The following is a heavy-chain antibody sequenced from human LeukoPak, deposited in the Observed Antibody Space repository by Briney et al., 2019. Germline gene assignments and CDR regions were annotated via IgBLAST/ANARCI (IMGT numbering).Heavy chain of an antibody. J-gene: IGHJ4*02. V-gene: IGHV3-11*05. Sequence: GRFTISRDNAKNLLFLQMNSLRAEDTAVYYCARGVGYDSSGYYPYYFDYWGQGTLGTVSS. D-gene: IGHD3-22*01. CDR3: ARGVGYDSSGYYPYYFDY.